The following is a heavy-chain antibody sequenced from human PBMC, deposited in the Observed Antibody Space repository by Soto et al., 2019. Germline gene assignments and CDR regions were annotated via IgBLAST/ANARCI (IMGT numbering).Heavy chain of an antibody. D-gene: IGHD3-16*01. J-gene: IGHJ4*02. Sequence: EVQLVESGGGLVQPGGSLRLSCEASGFTFSMYWMHWVRQAPGKGLLWVSRINGDGTDTTYADSVKGQFTISRDNAKNTVYLQMNGLRAEDTAVYYCAREVGRGSGSYYLDYWGQETLVTVSS. CDR1: GFTFSMYW. CDR3: AREVGRGSGSYYLDY. V-gene: IGHV3-74*03. CDR2: INGDGTDT.